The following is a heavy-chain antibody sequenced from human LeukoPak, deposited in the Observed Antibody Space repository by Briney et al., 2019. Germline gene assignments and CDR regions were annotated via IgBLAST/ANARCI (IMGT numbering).Heavy chain of an antibody. J-gene: IGHJ6*02. Sequence: GGSLRLSCAASGFTFSDYYMSWIRQAPGKGLEWVSYISESGSTIYYADSVKGRSSISRDNAKNSLYLQMNSLRAEDTAVYYCARDLNVLVSFGEYYYCYGMDVWGQGTTVTVSS. V-gene: IGHV3-11*01. CDR3: ARDLNVLVSFGEYYYCYGMDV. D-gene: IGHD3-10*01. CDR2: ISESGSTI. CDR1: GFTFSDYY.